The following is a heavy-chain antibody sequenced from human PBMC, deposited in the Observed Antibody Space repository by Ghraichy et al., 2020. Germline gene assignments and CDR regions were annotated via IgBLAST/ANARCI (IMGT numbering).Heavy chain of an antibody. D-gene: IGHD3-22*01. CDR2: INHGGST. CDR3: ARGVVMVSPSSVSDGIDI. CDR1: GGSFSGYY. Sequence: SETLSLTCAVYGGSFSGYYWSWIRQPPGKGLEWIGEINHGGSTNYNPSLKSRVPISVDTSKNQFSLKLSSVTAADTAVYYCARGVVMVSPSSVSDGIDIWGQGTMVTVSS. V-gene: IGHV4-34*01. J-gene: IGHJ3*02.